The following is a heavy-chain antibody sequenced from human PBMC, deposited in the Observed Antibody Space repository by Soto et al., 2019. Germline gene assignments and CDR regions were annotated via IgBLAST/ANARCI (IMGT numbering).Heavy chain of an antibody. V-gene: IGHV6-1*01. Sequence: SQTLSLTCAISGDRVSSNSAAWNWIRQSPSRGLEWLGRTYYRSKWYNDYAVSVKSRITINPDTSKNQFSLQLNSVTPEDTAVYYCARDLMVRGAYYYYYGMDVWGQGTTVTVSS. CDR3: ARDLMVRGAYYYYYGMDV. CDR1: GDRVSSNSAA. J-gene: IGHJ6*02. CDR2: TYYRSKWYN. D-gene: IGHD3-10*01.